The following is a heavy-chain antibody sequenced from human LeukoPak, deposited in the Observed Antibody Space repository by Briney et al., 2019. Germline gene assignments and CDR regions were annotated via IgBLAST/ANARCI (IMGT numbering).Heavy chain of an antibody. V-gene: IGHV3-21*01. CDR1: GFTFSSYS. CDR2: ISSSSSYI. CDR3: ARDLTSSSWYEGY. D-gene: IGHD6-13*01. J-gene: IGHJ4*02. Sequence: GRSLRLSCAASGFTFSSYSMNWVRQAPGKGLEWVSSISSSSSYIYYADSVKGRFTISRDNAKNSLYLQMNSLRAEDTAVYYCARDLTSSSWYEGYWGQGTLVTVSS.